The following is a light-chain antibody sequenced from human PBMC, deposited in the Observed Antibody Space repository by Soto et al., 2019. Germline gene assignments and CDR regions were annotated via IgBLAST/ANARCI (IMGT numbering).Light chain of an antibody. CDR1: QSVSSK. J-gene: IGKJ2*01. CDR3: QQYSNWPYT. Sequence: EIVMTQSPATLSLSPGERVTLSCRASQSVSSKLAWYQQKPGQAPRLLIYGASIRATDIPARFSGSGSGTEFTLTISSLKSEDFAIFYCQQYSNWPYTFGQGTKLEIK. V-gene: IGKV3-15*01. CDR2: GAS.